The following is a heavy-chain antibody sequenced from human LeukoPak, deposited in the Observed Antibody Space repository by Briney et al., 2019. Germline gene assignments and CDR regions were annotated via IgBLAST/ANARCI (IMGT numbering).Heavy chain of an antibody. Sequence: PSETLSLTCTVSGGSISSYYWSWIRQPPGKGLEWIGYIYYSGSTNYNPSLKSRVTISVDTSKNQFSLKLSSVTAADTAVYYCAGTMGPVRGVLYYFDYWGQGTLVTVSS. CDR3: AGTMGPVRGVLYYFDY. CDR2: IYYSGST. CDR1: GGSISSYY. J-gene: IGHJ4*02. V-gene: IGHV4-59*01. D-gene: IGHD3-10*01.